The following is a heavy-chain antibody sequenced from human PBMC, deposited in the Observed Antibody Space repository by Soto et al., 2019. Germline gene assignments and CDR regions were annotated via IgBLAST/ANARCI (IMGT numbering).Heavy chain of an antibody. D-gene: IGHD6-13*01. V-gene: IGHV1-46*01. CDR1: GYTFTSYY. J-gene: IGHJ6*02. CDR2: INPSGGST. CDR3: ARDLSAGYSSSWNYYGMDV. Sequence: GASVKVSCKASGYTFTSYYMHWVRQAPGQGLEWMGIINPSGGSTSYAQKFQGRVTMTRDTSTSTVYMELSSLRSEDTAVYYCARDLSAGYSSSWNYYGMDVWIHGTTVTVSS.